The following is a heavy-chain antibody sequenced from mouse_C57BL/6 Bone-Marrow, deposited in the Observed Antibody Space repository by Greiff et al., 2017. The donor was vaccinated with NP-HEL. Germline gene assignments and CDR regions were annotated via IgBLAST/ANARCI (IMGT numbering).Heavy chain of an antibody. D-gene: IGHD1-1*02. Sequence: VQLQQSGAELVKPGASVKLSCKASGYTFTSYWMHWVKQRPGQGLEWIGMIHPNSGSTNYNEKFKSKATLTVDKSSSTAYMQLSSLTSEDSAVYYCARYGLYWYFDVWGTGTTVTVSS. CDR3: ARYGLYWYFDV. CDR2: IHPNSGST. J-gene: IGHJ1*03. CDR1: GYTFTSYW. V-gene: IGHV1-64*01.